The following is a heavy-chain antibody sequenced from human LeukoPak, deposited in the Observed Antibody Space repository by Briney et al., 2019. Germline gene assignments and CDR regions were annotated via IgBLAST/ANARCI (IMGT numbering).Heavy chain of an antibody. CDR3: ASLGGDGWSEFDY. Sequence: GESLKISFKGSGYSFTSYWIGWVRQMPGKGLEWMGIIYPGDSDTRYSPPFQGQVTTSADKSISTAYLQWSSLKASDTAMYYCASLGGDGWSEFDYWGQGTLVTVSS. J-gene: IGHJ4*02. V-gene: IGHV5-51*01. CDR1: GYSFTSYW. D-gene: IGHD3-16*01. CDR2: IYPGDSDT.